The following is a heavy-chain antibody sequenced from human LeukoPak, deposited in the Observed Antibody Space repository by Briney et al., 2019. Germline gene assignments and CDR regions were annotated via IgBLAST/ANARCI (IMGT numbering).Heavy chain of an antibody. CDR2: INPNSGGT. V-gene: IGHV1-2*02. CDR1: GFNFSSHW. J-gene: IGHJ4*02. D-gene: IGHD3-22*01. Sequence: GGSLRLSCAASGFNFSSHWMSWVRQAPGQGLEWMGWINPNSGGTKYAQKFQGRVTLTRDTSISTAYMELSRLRSDDTAVYYCARDVSVVDPFDYWGQGTLVTVSA. CDR3: ARDVSVVDPFDY.